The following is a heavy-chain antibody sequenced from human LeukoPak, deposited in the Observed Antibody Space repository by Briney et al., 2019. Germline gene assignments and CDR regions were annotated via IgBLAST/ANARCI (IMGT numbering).Heavy chain of an antibody. Sequence: GASVKVSCKASGYTFTSYYMHWVRQAPGQGLEWMGIINPSGGSTSYAQKFQGRVTMTRDTSTSTVYMELSSLRSEDTAVYYCARDPYSSSSPKSAFDIWGQGTMVTVSS. CDR1: GYTFTSYY. CDR3: ARDPYSSSSPKSAFDI. D-gene: IGHD6-6*01. V-gene: IGHV1-46*01. J-gene: IGHJ3*02. CDR2: INPSGGST.